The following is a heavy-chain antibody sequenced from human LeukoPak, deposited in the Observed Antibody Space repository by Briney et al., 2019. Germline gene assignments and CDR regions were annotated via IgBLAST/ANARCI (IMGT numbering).Heavy chain of an antibody. V-gene: IGHV4-39*07. D-gene: IGHD6-19*01. J-gene: IGHJ5*02. CDR1: GGSISIDSYF. CDR2: IYYSGST. CDR3: ARLSKVPGTGWFDP. Sequence: PSETLSLTCTVSGGSISIDSYFWGWIRQSPGKGLEWIGSIYYSGSTYYSPSLKSRVTTSVDTSKNHFSLRLNSVTAADTAVYYCARLSKVPGTGWFDPWGQGTLVTVSS.